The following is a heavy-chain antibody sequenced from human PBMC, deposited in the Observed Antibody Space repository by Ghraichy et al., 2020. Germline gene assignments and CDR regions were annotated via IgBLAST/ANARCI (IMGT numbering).Heavy chain of an antibody. J-gene: IGHJ5*02. V-gene: IGHV4-34*01. CDR2: INHSGST. CDR3: ARVITIFGVAIERFDP. D-gene: IGHD3-3*01. CDR1: GGSFSGYY. Sequence: SETLSLTCAVYGGSFSGYYWSWIRQPPGKGLEWIGEINHSGSTNYNPSLKSRVTISVDTSKNQFSLKLSSVTAADTAVYYCARVITIFGVAIERFDPWGQGTLVTVSS.